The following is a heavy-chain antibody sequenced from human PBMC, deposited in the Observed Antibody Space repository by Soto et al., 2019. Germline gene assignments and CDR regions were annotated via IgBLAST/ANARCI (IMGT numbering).Heavy chain of an antibody. Sequence: QVQLVESGGCVVQPGRSLRLSCAASGFTFSSYAMHWVRQAPGKGLEWVAVISYDGSNKYYADSVKGRFTISRDNSKNTLYLQMNSLRAEDTAVYYCARDLVGTTKGLLDYWGQGTLVTVSS. CDR2: ISYDGSNK. CDR3: ARDLVGTTKGLLDY. V-gene: IGHV3-30-3*01. J-gene: IGHJ4*02. CDR1: GFTFSSYA. D-gene: IGHD1-7*01.